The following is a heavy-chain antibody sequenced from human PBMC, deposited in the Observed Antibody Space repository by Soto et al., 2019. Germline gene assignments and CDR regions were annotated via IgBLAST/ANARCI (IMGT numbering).Heavy chain of an antibody. CDR1: GFTFTDAW. CDR2: IQSKGGGGET. D-gene: IGHD3-9*01. Sequence: GGSLRLSCAGSGFTFTDAWINWVRQVPGKGLEWVGRIQSKGGGGETHDAAPVKDRVTISRDDSENTAYLQLDSLESEDTAVYYCATPDPGLTHVFYNMDFWGQGTTVTVSS. CDR3: ATPDPGLTHVFYNMDF. J-gene: IGHJ6*02. V-gene: IGHV3-15*01.